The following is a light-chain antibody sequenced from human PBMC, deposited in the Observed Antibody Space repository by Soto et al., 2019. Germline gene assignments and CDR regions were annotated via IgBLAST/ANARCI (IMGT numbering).Light chain of an antibody. Sequence: QSVLTQPPSASGTPGPRVTISWSGSSSNIGSNYVYWYQQFTGSAPKLLIYRNDQRPSGVPDRFSGSKSGTSASLAISGPRSEDEADYYCAAWDDSLSAVVFGGGTKLTVL. V-gene: IGLV1-47*01. CDR3: AAWDDSLSAVV. CDR2: RND. CDR1: SSNIGSNY. J-gene: IGLJ2*01.